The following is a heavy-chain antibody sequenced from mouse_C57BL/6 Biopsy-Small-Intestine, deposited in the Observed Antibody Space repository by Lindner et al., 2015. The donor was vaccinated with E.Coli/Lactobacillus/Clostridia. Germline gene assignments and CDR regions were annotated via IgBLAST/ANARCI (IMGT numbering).Heavy chain of an antibody. Sequence: SVKVSCKASGYTFSTYGITWVRQAPGQGLEWMGWISSYNGNTNYAQKFQGRVSMTTDTSTSTAYMELRSLRSDDTAVYYCARDKSNGPYYFDYWGQGTPVTVSS. CDR3: ARDKSNGPYYFDY. V-gene: IGHV1-7*01. J-gene: IGHJ2*01. CDR2: ISSYNGNT. CDR1: GYTFSTYG. D-gene: IGHD2-5*01.